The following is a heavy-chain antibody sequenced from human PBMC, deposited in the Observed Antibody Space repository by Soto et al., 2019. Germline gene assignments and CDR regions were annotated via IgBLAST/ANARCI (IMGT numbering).Heavy chain of an antibody. CDR2: ISAYNGNT. CDR1: GYTFNNYE. CDR3: AGAYYDSSGYASHDGFDI. V-gene: IGHV1-18*04. D-gene: IGHD3-22*01. Sequence: QVQLVQSGAEVKKPGASVRVSCRASGYTFNNYEISWVRQAPGQGLEWMGRISAYNGNTNYAQKYQGRVTMTTSKATSTAYMELRRLRSDDRAVYYCAGAYYDSSGYASHDGFDIWGQGTMVTVSP. J-gene: IGHJ3*02.